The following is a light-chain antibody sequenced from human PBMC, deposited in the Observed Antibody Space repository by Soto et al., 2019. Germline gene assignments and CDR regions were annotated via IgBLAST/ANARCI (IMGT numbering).Light chain of an antibody. CDR1: QGIRNA. Sequence: DIQMTQSPSSLSASVGDRVTITCRASQGIRNALGWYQQKPGKAPKRLIYAASSLQSGVPSRVSGSGSGTEFTLIISSLQPEDFATYYCLQYNSYPCTFGQGKKVEIK. V-gene: IGKV1-17*01. CDR3: LQYNSYPCT. J-gene: IGKJ1*01. CDR2: AAS.